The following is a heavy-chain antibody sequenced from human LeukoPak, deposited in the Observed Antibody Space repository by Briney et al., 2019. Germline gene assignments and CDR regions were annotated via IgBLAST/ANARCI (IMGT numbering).Heavy chain of an antibody. J-gene: IGHJ4*02. CDR2: IWYDGSNK. CDR3: ARMGSSGTYYFDY. V-gene: IGHV3-33*01. Sequence: GGSLRLSCAASGFTFSSYGMHWVRQAPGKGLEGVAVIWYDGSNKYYADSVKGRFTISRDNSKNTLYLQMNSLRAEDTAVYYCARMGSSGTYYFDYWGQGTLVTVSS. CDR1: GFTFSSYG. D-gene: IGHD3-22*01.